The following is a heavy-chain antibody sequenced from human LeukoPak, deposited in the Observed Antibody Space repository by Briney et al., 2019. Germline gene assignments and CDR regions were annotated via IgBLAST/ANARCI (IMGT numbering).Heavy chain of an antibody. Sequence: GGSLRLSCAASGFTLSSYPMNWVRQAPGKGLEWVSTFVRGSTYYADTVQGRFTTSRDNSKNTLYLQMNSLRAEDTAVYFCTRAAPYGTSWYGKDDNWGQGTLVAVSS. J-gene: IGHJ4*02. D-gene: IGHD6-13*01. CDR1: GFTLSSYP. CDR2: FVRGST. CDR3: TRAAPYGTSWYGKDDN. V-gene: IGHV3-23*01.